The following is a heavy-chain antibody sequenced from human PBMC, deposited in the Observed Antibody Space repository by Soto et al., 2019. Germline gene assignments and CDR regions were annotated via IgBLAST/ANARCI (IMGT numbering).Heavy chain of an antibody. D-gene: IGHD1-1*01. CDR3: AKYFGWNDWGWHFDY. Sequence: GGSLRLSCAASGFTFSSYAMSWVRQAPGKGLEWVSAISGSGGSTYYADSVKGRFTISRDNSKNTLYLQMNSLRAEDTAVYYCAKYFGWNDWGWHFDYWGQGTLVTVSS. V-gene: IGHV3-23*01. CDR2: ISGSGGST. CDR1: GFTFSSYA. J-gene: IGHJ4*02.